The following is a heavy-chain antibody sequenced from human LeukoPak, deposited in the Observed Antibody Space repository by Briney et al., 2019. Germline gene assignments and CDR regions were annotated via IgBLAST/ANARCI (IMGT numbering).Heavy chain of an antibody. CDR3: ARRYYDSSGYYY. V-gene: IGHV1-2*02. CDR1: GYTFTGYY. D-gene: IGHD3-22*01. Sequence: GASVKVSCKASGYTFTGYYMHWVRQAPGQGLEWMGWINPNSGGTNYAQKFQGRVTMTRDTSISTAYMELSRLRSDDTAVNYCARRYYDSSGYYYWGQGTLVTVSS. J-gene: IGHJ4*02. CDR2: INPNSGGT.